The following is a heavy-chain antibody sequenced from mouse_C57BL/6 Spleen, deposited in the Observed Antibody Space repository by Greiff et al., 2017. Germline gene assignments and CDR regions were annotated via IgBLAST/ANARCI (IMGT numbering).Heavy chain of an antibody. CDR3: TNWSDY. CDR2: IDPETGGT. J-gene: IGHJ2*01. Sequence: QVQLKESGAELVRPGASVTLSCKASGYTFTDYEMHWVKQTPVHGLEWIGAIDPETGGTAYNQKFKGKAILTADKSSSTAYMALRSLTSEDSAVYYCTNWSDYWGQGTTLTVSS. V-gene: IGHV1-15*01. D-gene: IGHD4-1*01. CDR1: GYTFTDYE.